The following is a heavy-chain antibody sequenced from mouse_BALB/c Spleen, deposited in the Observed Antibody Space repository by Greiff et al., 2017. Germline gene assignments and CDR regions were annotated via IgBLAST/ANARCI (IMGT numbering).Heavy chain of an antibody. Sequence: QVQLKQPGAELVKPGTSVKLSCKASGYNFTSYWINWVKLRPGQGLEWIGDIYPGSGSTNYNEKFKSKATLTVDTSSSTAYMQLSSLASEDSALYYCARQLGLRTPEDYWGQGTTLTVSS. V-gene: IGHV1-55*01. CDR2: IYPGSGST. D-gene: IGHD3-1*01. CDR3: ARQLGLRTPEDY. CDR1: GYNFTSYW. J-gene: IGHJ2*01.